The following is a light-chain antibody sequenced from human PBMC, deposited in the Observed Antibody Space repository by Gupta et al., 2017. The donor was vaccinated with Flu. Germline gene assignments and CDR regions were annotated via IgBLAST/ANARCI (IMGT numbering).Light chain of an antibody. CDR2: VNSDGSH. V-gene: IGLV4-69*01. Sequence: KPTFTLGRGATSVGNAWHHQQPEKGPPFLMKVNSDGSHNKGDGIPGRFSGSRSGAEAFPTISRPPAEDGADYYCPALGTGFQGVFGTGTKVTVL. J-gene: IGLJ1*01. CDR3: PALGTGFQGV. CDR1: RGATSVG.